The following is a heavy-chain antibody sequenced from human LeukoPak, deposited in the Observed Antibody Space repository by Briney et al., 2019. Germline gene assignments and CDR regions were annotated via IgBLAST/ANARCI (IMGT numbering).Heavy chain of an antibody. Sequence: SGGSLRLSCAASGFTVSNNFMNWVRQAPGKGLEWVSSISSGSSYIYYADSVKGRFTISRDNAKNSLYLQMNSLRAEDTAVYYCARGSGYYYYMDVWGKGTTVTVSS. CDR3: ARGSGYYYYMDV. CDR1: GFTVSNNF. V-gene: IGHV3-21*01. D-gene: IGHD3-10*01. J-gene: IGHJ6*03. CDR2: ISSGSSYI.